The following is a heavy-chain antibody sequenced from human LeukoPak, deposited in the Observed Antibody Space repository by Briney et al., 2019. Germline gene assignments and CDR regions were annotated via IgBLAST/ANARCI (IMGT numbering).Heavy chain of an antibody. CDR3: TRESYVSGSFGPFV. Sequence: SQTLSLTCAISGDSVSSNSAAWNWIRQSPSRGLERLGRTYYRSKWYNDYAVSVKSRITIDPDTSKNQFSLQLNSVTPEDTAVYYCTRESYVSGSFGPFVWGQGTTVTVS. CDR1: GDSVSSNSAA. CDR2: TYYRSKWYN. D-gene: IGHD3-10*01. J-gene: IGHJ6*02. V-gene: IGHV6-1*01.